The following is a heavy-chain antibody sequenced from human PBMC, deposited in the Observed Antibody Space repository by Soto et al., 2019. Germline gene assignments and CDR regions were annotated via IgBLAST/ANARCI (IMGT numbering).Heavy chain of an antibody. CDR2: ISAYNGNT. CDR1: GYTFTSYG. V-gene: IGHV1-18*01. CDR3: ARADRAYGDSDNYYYARAV. Sequence: ASVKVSCKASGYTFTSYGISWVRQAPGQGLEWMGWISAYNGNTNYAQKLQGRVTMTTDTSTSTAYMELRSLRSEDTAVYYCARADRAYGDSDNYYYARAVWDQGTSVIV. J-gene: IGHJ6*02. D-gene: IGHD4-17*01.